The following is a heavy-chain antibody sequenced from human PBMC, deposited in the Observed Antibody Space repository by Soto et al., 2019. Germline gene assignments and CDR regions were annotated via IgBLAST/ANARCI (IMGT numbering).Heavy chain of an antibody. V-gene: IGHV2-5*02. D-gene: IGHD4-17*01. CDR2: IYWDDDK. Sequence: QITLKESGPTLVKPTQTLPLTCTFSGLSLSTSGVGVGWIRQPPGKALEWLALIYWDDDKRYSPSLKSRLTITKDTSKNQVVLKMPTLDPVDTATYYCAHRPDYCDYWTDNWFDPWGQGTLVTVSS. CDR3: AHRPDYCDYWTDNWFDP. J-gene: IGHJ5*02. CDR1: GLSLSTSGVG.